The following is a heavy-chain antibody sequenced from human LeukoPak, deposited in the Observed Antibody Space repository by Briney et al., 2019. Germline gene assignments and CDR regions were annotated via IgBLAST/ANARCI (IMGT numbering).Heavy chain of an antibody. Sequence: SETLSLTCTVSGGSISSSSYYWGWIRQPPGKGLEWIGSIYYSGSTYYNPSLKSRVTISVDTSKNQFSLKLSSVTAADTAVYYCARLTVTTTPNFDYWGQGTLVTVSS. CDR3: ARLTVTTTPNFDY. J-gene: IGHJ4*02. V-gene: IGHV4-39*07. D-gene: IGHD4-17*01. CDR1: GGSISSSSYY. CDR2: IYYSGST.